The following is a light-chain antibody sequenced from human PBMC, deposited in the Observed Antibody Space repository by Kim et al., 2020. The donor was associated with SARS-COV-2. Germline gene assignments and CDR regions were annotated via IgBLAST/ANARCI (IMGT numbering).Light chain of an antibody. V-gene: IGKV3-11*01. J-gene: IGKJ2*01. CDR2: DAS. CDR1: QSVSSY. CDR3: QQRSNWPPGMYT. Sequence: PVERATLSCRASQSVSSYLAWYQQKPGQAPRLLIYDASNRATGIPARFSGSGSVTDFTLTISSLEPEDFAVYYCQQRSNWPPGMYTFGQGTKLEI.